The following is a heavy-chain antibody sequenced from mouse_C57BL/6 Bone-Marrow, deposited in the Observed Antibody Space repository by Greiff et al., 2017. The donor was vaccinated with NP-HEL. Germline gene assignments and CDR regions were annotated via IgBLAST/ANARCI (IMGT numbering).Heavy chain of an antibody. CDR3: ARKGDGSDAMDY. D-gene: IGHD1-1*01. V-gene: IGHV1-53*01. CDR2: INPSNGGT. J-gene: IGHJ4*01. Sequence: QVHVKQPGTELVKPGASVKLSCKASGYTFTSYWMHWVKQRPGQGLEWIGNINPSNGGTNYNEKFKSKATLTVDKSSSTAYMQLSSLTSEDSAVYYCARKGDGSDAMDYWGQGTSVTVSS. CDR1: GYTFTSYW.